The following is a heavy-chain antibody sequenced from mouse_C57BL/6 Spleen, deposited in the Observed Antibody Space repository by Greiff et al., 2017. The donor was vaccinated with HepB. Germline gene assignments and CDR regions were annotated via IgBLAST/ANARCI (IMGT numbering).Heavy chain of an antibody. CDR2: IYPRDGSN. Sequence: QVQLQQSGPELVKPGASVKLSCKASGYTFTSYDINWVKQRPGQGLEWIGWIYPRDGSNKYHEKFKGKATLTVDTSSSTAYMELHSLASEDSAFYFCASPFTRVTEAWFAYWGQGTLVTVSA. D-gene: IGHD2-2*01. CDR3: ASPFTRVTEAWFAY. V-gene: IGHV1-85*01. CDR1: GYTFTSYD. J-gene: IGHJ3*01.